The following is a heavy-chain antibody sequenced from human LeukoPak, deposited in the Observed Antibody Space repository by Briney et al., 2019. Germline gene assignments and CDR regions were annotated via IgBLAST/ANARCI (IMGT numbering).Heavy chain of an antibody. J-gene: IGHJ4*02. Sequence: GGSLRLSCAASGFTFSCCAMHWVRQAPGKGLEWVAVIWYDGSNKYYADSVKGRFTISRDNSKNTLYLQMNSLRVEDTAVYYCARGSAQIAEDYFDHWGQGILVTVSS. V-gene: IGHV3-33*08. D-gene: IGHD6-13*01. CDR2: IWYDGSNK. CDR3: ARGSAQIAEDYFDH. CDR1: GFTFSCCA.